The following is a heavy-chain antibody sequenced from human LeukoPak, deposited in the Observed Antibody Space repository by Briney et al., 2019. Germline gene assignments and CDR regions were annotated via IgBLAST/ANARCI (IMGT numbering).Heavy chain of an antibody. Sequence: GGSLGLSCAASGFTFSNHAVSWVRQAPGKGLEWVSVIGDSGGSTYYADSVKGRFTISRDNAKNSLFLQMESLTIDDTAVYYCAGASDIVLWGQGTLVTVSS. V-gene: IGHV3-23*01. CDR2: IGDSGGST. D-gene: IGHD2-8*02. CDR3: AGASDIVL. J-gene: IGHJ4*02. CDR1: GFTFSNHA.